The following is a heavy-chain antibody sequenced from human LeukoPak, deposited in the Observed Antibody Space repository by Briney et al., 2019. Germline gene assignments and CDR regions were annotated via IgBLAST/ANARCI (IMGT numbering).Heavy chain of an antibody. J-gene: IGHJ6*03. D-gene: IGHD1-1*01. CDR1: GFTFSSYA. V-gene: IGHV3-23*01. CDR3: AKDGYDYYYYYMDV. CDR2: ISGSGGTT. Sequence: GGSLRLSCAASGFTFSSYAMSWVRQAPGKGLEWVSAISGSGGTTYYADSVKGRFTISRDNSKNTLYLQMKSLRAEDTAVYYCAKDGYDYYYYYMDVWGRGTAVTVSS.